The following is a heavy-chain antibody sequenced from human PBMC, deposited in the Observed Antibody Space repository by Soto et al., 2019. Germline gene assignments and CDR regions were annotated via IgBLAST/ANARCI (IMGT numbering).Heavy chain of an antibody. CDR2: IKSKTDGGTK. Sequence: SLSCAASGFTFSNAWMNCVREAPGKGLDWVGIIKSKTDGGTKHYAANVKGRLNISRDDSKNKLYMKMNRLKTEVSAVYYCTRESVAWLPFDYWGQGTLVTVSS. J-gene: IGHJ4*02. CDR3: TRESVAWLPFDY. D-gene: IGHD5-12*01. V-gene: IGHV3-15*07. CDR1: GFTFSNAW.